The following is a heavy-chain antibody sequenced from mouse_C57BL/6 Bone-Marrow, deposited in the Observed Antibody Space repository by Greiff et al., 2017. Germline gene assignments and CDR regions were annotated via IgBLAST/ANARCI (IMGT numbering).Heavy chain of an antibody. CDR2: IRSKSNNYAT. J-gene: IGHJ1*03. V-gene: IGHV10-1*01. CDR1: GFSFNTYA. CDR3: VRHEDYGSSYDWYFDV. D-gene: IGHD1-1*01. Sequence: DVKLVESGGGLVQPKGSLKLSCAASGFSFNTYAMNWVRQAPGKGLEWVARIRSKSNNYATYYADSVKDRFTISRDDSESMLYLQMNNLKKEDTAMYYCVRHEDYGSSYDWYFDVWGTGTTVTVSS.